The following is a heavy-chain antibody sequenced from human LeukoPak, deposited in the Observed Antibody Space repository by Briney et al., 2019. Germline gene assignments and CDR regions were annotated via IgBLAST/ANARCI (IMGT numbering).Heavy chain of an antibody. CDR2: IYTSGST. D-gene: IGHD5-12*01. J-gene: IGHJ4*02. V-gene: IGHV4-4*07. Sequence: SETLSLTCTVSGGSISSYYGSWIRQPAGRGLEWIGRIYTSGSTNYHPSLKRRVTMSVDTSKNQFSLKLSSVTAADTAVYYCARGARYYFDYWGQGTLVTVSS. CDR3: ARGARYYFDY. CDR1: GGSISSYY.